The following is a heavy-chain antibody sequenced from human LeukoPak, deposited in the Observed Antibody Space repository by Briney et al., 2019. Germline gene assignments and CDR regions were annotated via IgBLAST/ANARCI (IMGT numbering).Heavy chain of an antibody. Sequence: SETLSLTCTASGGSISSSSYYWGWIRQPPGKGLEWIGSIYYSGSTYYNPSLKSRVTISVDTSKNQFSLKLSSVTAADTAAYYCARHWKGETTVTDFDYWGQGTLVTVSS. CDR3: ARHWKGETTVTDFDY. D-gene: IGHD4-17*01. CDR2: IYYSGST. J-gene: IGHJ4*02. CDR1: GGSISSSSYY. V-gene: IGHV4-39*01.